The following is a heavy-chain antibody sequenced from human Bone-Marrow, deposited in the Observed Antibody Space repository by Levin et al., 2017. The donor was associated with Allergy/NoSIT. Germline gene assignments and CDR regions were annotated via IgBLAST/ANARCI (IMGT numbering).Heavy chain of an antibody. J-gene: IGHJ5*02. CDR1: GFTFSDYY. D-gene: IGHD3-9*01. V-gene: IGHV3-11*01. CDR2: ISSSGSTI. Sequence: GGSLRLSCAASGFTFSDYYMSWIRQAPGKGLEWVSYISSSGSTIYYADSVKGRFTISRDNAKNSLYLQMNSLRAEDTAVYYCARAADPWRYFDWYRPQTNWFDPWGQGTLVTVSS. CDR3: ARAADPWRYFDWYRPQTNWFDP.